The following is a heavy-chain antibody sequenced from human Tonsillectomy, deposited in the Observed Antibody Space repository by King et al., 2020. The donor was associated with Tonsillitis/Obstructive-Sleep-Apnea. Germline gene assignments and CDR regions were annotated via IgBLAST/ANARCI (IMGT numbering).Heavy chain of an antibody. CDR1: GFTFSSYA. CDR2: VSYDGTNK. V-gene: IGHV3-30*04. CDR3: ARVRTPSYHDSSATGGVMDV. Sequence: QLVQSGGGVVQPGRSLRLSCAASGFTFSSYAMHWVRQAPGKGLEWVAVVSYDGTNKYYADSVKGRFTISRDNSKNTLFLQMNSLRAEDTAVYYCARVRTPSYHDSSATGGVMDVWGQGTTVTVSS. D-gene: IGHD3-22*01. J-gene: IGHJ6*02.